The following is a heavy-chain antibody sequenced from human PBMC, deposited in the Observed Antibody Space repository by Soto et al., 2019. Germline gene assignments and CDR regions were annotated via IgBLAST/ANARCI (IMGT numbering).Heavy chain of an antibody. Sequence: QVELVKSGAEVKKPGASVKVSCKASGYTFTSYDINWVRQATGQGLEWMGWMNPNSGNTGYAQKFQGRVTMTRNTSMSTAYMELSSLRSEDTAVYYCARERSAGTGWFDPWGQGTLVTVSS. CDR3: ARERSAGTGWFDP. J-gene: IGHJ5*02. D-gene: IGHD6-13*01. V-gene: IGHV1-8*01. CDR1: GYTFTSYD. CDR2: MNPNSGNT.